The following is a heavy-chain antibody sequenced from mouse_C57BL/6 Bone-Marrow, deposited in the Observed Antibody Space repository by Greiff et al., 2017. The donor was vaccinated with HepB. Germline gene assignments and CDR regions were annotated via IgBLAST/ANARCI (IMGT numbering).Heavy chain of an antibody. Sequence: QVQLQQSGAEFVKPGASVKLSCKASGYTFTSYWMQWVKQRPGQGLEWIGEIYPADSDINYNQKFKGKATLTVDTSSSTAYMQLSSLTSEGSAVYYCARRAALLSWWAYWGQGTLVTVSA. V-gene: IGHV1-50*01. CDR3: ARRAALLSWWAY. J-gene: IGHJ3*01. D-gene: IGHD3-1*01. CDR1: GYTFTSYW. CDR2: IYPADSDI.